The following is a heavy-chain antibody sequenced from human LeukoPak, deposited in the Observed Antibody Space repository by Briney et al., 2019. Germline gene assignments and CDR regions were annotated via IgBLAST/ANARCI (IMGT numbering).Heavy chain of an antibody. CDR2: IYPGDSDT. D-gene: IGHD3-3*01. Sequence: GESLKISCKGSGYSFTSYWIGWVRQMPGKGLEWMGIIYPGDSDTRYSPSFQGQVTISADKSISTAYLQWSSLKASDTAMYYCARHGFSEGSPRGGFDYWGQGTLVTVSS. J-gene: IGHJ4*02. CDR3: ARHGFSEGSPRGGFDY. CDR1: GYSFTSYW. V-gene: IGHV5-51*01.